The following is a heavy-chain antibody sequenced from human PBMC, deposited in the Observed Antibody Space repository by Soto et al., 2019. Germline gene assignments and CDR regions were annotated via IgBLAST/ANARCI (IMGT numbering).Heavy chain of an antibody. D-gene: IGHD3-22*01. CDR3: AREVGYYDSSGYPDPFDY. Sequence: GGSLRLSCAASGFTFSDYYMSWIRQAPGKGLEWVSYISSSSSYTNYADSVKGRFTISRDNAKNSLYLQMNSLRAEDTAVYYCAREVGYYDSSGYPDPFDYWGQGTLVTVSS. V-gene: IGHV3-11*05. CDR2: ISSSSSYT. J-gene: IGHJ4*02. CDR1: GFTFSDYY.